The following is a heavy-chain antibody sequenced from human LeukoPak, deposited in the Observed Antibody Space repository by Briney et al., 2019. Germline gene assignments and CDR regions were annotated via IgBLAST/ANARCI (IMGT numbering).Heavy chain of an antibody. CDR3: EKNVRDTGTFDY. Sequence: ASVKVSCKASGYSFTTYDINWVRQATGQGLEWMGWMNPNSGNTGYAQRFQGRVTMTRDTSISTAYMELNSLTSEDTAVYYCEKNVRDTGTFDYWGQGTLVTVSS. J-gene: IGHJ4*02. V-gene: IGHV1-8*01. D-gene: IGHD5-18*01. CDR2: MNPNSGNT. CDR1: GYSFTTYD.